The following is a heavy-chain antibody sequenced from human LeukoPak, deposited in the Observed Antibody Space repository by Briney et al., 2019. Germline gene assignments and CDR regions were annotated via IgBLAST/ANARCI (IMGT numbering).Heavy chain of an antibody. CDR3: AKTRVAQTFDL. V-gene: IGHV4-30-4*08. CDR1: GGSISSGDYY. J-gene: IGHJ4*02. D-gene: IGHD2-15*01. Sequence: SETLSLTCTVSGGSISSGDYYWSWIRQPPGKGLEWIGYIYYTGITDYNPSLKTRVTISVDTSKNQFSLKLRSVTAADTAVYYCAKTRVAQTFDLWGQGTLVTVSS. CDR2: IYYTGIT.